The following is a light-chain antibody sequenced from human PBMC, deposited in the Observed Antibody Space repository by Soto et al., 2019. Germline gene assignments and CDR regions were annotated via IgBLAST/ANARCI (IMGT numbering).Light chain of an antibody. Sequence: QSVLTQPPSASGTPGQRVTISCSGSSSNIGSNTVNWYQQLPGTAPKLLIYGNNQRPSGVPDRFSGSKSGTSASLAISGLHSEDEADYYCAAWDDSLNAYVFGTGTKVT. CDR1: SSNIGSNT. J-gene: IGLJ1*01. CDR2: GNN. CDR3: AAWDDSLNAYV. V-gene: IGLV1-44*01.